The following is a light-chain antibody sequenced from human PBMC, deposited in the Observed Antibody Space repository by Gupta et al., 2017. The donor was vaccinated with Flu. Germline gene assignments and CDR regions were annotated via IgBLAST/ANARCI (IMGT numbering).Light chain of an antibody. Sequence: VLTQSPDFPSVTPKEKVTITCRASQSIARNIHWYQQKPGQSPKLIIKYSSPPFSGVPSRFSGSGSGTDFTLTINSLEAEDVATYYCHQTNNFPMTFGQGTRLEIK. V-gene: IGKV6-21*01. CDR3: HQTNNFPMT. CDR1: QSIARN. CDR2: YSS. J-gene: IGKJ5*01.